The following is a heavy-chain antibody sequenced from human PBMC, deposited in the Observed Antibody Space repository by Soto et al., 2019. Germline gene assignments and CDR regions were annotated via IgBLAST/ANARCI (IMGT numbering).Heavy chain of an antibody. CDR2: IYSGGST. D-gene: IGHD2-2*02. V-gene: IGHV3-53*04. CDR3: AREDIVVVPAAIGDVFWSGNKNYYYYMDV. CDR1: GFTVSSNY. J-gene: IGHJ6*03. Sequence: EVQLVESGGGLVQPGGSLRLSCAASGFTVSSNYMSWVRQAPGKGLEWVSVIYSGGSTYYADSVKGRFTISRHNSKNTLYLQMNSLRDEDTAVYYCAREDIVVVPAAIGDVFWSGNKNYYYYMDVWGKGTTVTVSS.